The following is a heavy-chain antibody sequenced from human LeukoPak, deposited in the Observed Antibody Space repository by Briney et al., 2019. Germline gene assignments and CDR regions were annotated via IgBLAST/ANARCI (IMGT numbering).Heavy chain of an antibody. CDR2: ISGSGGTT. Sequence: GGSLRLSSSASGFTFSSYAMTWVRQAPGQGLEWVSGISGSGGTTYYSDSVKGRFTISRDNSKNTLYVQMNSLRAEDTAVYYCAKTRRDYYPFDYWGQGALVTVSS. J-gene: IGHJ4*02. CDR3: AKTRRDYYPFDY. CDR1: GFTFSSYA. D-gene: IGHD3-22*01. V-gene: IGHV3-23*01.